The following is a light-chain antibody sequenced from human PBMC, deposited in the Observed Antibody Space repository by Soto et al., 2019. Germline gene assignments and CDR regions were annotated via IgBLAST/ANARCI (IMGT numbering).Light chain of an antibody. CDR2: WAS. CDR3: QQYYTTPWT. J-gene: IGKJ1*01. Sequence: DIVMTQSPDSLAVSLGERATINCKSSQSVLYSSNNKNCLAWYQQKPGQPPKLLIYWASTRESGVPGRFSGSGSGTDFTLTISSLQAEDVAVYSCQQYYTTPWTFGQGTKVEIK. V-gene: IGKV4-1*01. CDR1: QSVLYSSNNKNC.